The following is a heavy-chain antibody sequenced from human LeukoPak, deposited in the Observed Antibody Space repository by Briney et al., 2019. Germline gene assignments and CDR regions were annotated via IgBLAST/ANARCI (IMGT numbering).Heavy chain of an antibody. CDR3: AKDAAGPEY. CDR2: ISASGGDT. CDR1: GLTFSSYS. Sequence: PGGSLRLSCVVSGLTFSSYSMSWVRQAPGKGLDWVSGISASGGDTWYPDSVKSRFTISRDNSKNTLFLQMSSLRVEDTAMYYCAKDAAGPEYWGQGTLVTVSS. D-gene: IGHD6-13*01. V-gene: IGHV3-23*01. J-gene: IGHJ4*02.